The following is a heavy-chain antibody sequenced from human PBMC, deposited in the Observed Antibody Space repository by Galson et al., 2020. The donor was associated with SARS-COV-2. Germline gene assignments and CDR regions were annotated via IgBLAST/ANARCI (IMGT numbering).Heavy chain of an antibody. D-gene: IGHD3-10*01. Sequence: PGGSLRLSCAASGFTFSSYAMHWVRQAPGKGLEWVAVISYDGSNKYYADSVKGRFTISRDNSKNTLYLQMNSLRAEDTAVYYCARAFGGNYYYGMDVWGQGTTVTVSS. CDR3: ARAFGGNYYYGMDV. J-gene: IGHJ6*02. CDR2: ISYDGSNK. V-gene: IGHV3-30-3*01. CDR1: GFTFSSYA.